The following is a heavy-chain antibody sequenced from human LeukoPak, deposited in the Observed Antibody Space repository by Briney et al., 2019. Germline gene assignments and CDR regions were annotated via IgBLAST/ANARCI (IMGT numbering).Heavy chain of an antibody. CDR1: GGSISSYY. CDR3: ARGLTTYYDRSGDDY. V-gene: IGHV4-59*01. D-gene: IGHD3-22*01. Sequence: PSETLSLTCTVSGGSISSYYWSWIRQPPGKGLEWIGYIYYSGSTSYNPSLKSRVTISVDTSKNQFSLKLSSVTAADTAVYYCARGLTTYYDRSGDDYWGQGTLVTVSS. J-gene: IGHJ4*02. CDR2: IYYSGST.